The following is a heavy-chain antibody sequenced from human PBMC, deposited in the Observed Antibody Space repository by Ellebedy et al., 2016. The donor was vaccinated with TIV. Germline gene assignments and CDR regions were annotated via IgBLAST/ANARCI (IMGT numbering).Heavy chain of an antibody. CDR2: ISWNSGSM. D-gene: IGHD3-10*01. CDR3: AKDSVRGYYFGSGSVDAFDL. CDR1: GFTFDDYA. V-gene: IGHV3-9*01. J-gene: IGHJ3*01. Sequence: SLKISXTASGFTFDDYAMHWVRQAPGKGLEWVSGISWNSGSMAYADSVKGRFTISRDNAKNSLYLQMNSLRAEDTALYYCAKDSVRGYYFGSGSVDAFDLWGQGTMVTVSS.